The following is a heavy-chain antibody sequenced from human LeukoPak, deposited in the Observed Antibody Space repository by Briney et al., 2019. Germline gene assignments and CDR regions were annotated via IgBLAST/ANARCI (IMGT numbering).Heavy chain of an antibody. D-gene: IGHD2-15*01. CDR2: ISTYNGNT. CDR1: GYTFTTFTTYG. V-gene: IGHV1-18*01. J-gene: IGHJ4*02. CDR3: ARDTDIVVVVAAQGLDY. Sequence: ASVKVSCKASGYTFTTFTTYGISWVRQAPGQGLEWMGWISTYNGNTNYAQKVQGRVTMTTDTSTSTAYMELRSLRSDDTAVYYCARDTDIVVVVAAQGLDYWGQGTLVTVSS.